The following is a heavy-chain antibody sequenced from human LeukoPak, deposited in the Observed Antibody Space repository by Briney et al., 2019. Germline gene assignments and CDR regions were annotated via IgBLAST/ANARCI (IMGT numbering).Heavy chain of an antibody. CDR2: IYHSGGT. CDR3: ARGSSSWHMWDY. CDR1: GYSISSGYY. J-gene: IGHJ4*02. D-gene: IGHD6-13*01. Sequence: SETLSLTCTVSGYSISSGYYWGWIRQPPGKGLEWIGSIYHSGGTYYNPSLKGRVTISVDTSKNQFSLKLSSVTAADTAVYYCARGSSSWHMWDYWGQGTLVTVSS. V-gene: IGHV4-38-2*02.